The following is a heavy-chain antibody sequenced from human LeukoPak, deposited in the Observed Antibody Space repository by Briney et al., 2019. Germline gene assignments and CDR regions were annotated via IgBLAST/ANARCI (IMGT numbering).Heavy chain of an antibody. CDR2: ISYDGSNK. J-gene: IGHJ4*02. D-gene: IGHD1-7*01. Sequence: GGSLRLSCAASGFTFSSYGMHWVRQAPGKGLEWVAVISYDGSNKYYADSVKGRFTISRDNSKNTLYLQMNSLRAEDTAVYYCASPGAGTTGFDYWGQGTLVIVST. CDR3: ASPGAGTTGFDY. CDR1: GFTFSSYG. V-gene: IGHV3-30*03.